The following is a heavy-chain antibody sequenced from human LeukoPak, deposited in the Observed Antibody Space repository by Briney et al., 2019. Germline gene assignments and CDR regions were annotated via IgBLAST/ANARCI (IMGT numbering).Heavy chain of an antibody. CDR1: GFTFSSYA. CDR3: ARGEKVGAPLDY. D-gene: IGHD1-26*01. CDR2: ISGSCGST. J-gene: IGHJ4*02. Sequence: GGSLRLSCAASGFTFSSYAMSWVRQAPGKGLEWVSAISGSCGSTYYADSVKGRFTISRENAKNSLYLQMNSLRAGDTAVYYCARGEKVGAPLDYWGQGTLVTVSS. V-gene: IGHV3-23*01.